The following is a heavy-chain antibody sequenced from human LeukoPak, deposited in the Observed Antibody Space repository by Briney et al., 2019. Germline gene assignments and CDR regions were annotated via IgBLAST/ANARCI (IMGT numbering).Heavy chain of an antibody. J-gene: IGHJ6*02. Sequence: PSETLSLTCSVSIGSISSSKWWIWVRQSPVKGLEWIGEIYLYGTTNYNPSFTSRVTMSVDRSRNQFSLKLTSVTAADTAVYYCARQKWEQQGRDYYFNGLDVWGPGTTVIVSS. CDR1: IGSISSSKW. V-gene: IGHV4-4*02. D-gene: IGHD1/OR15-1a*01. CDR2: IYLYGTT. CDR3: ARQKWEQQGRDYYFNGLDV.